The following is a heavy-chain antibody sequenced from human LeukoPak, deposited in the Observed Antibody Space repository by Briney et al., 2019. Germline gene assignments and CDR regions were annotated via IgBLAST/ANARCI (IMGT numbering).Heavy chain of an antibody. CDR1: GFTFSSYA. CDR2: ISYDGSNK. Sequence: GRSLRLSCAASGFTFSSYAMHWVRQAPGKGLEWVAVISYDGSNKYYADSVKGRFTISRDNSKNTLYLQMNSLRAEDTAVYYCARGPLITMIGFGVFDYWGQGTLVTVSS. J-gene: IGHJ4*02. CDR3: ARGPLITMIGFGVFDY. V-gene: IGHV3-30-3*01. D-gene: IGHD3-22*01.